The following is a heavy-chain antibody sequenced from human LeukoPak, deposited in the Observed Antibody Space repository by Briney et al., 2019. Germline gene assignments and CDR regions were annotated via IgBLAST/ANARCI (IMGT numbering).Heavy chain of an antibody. CDR3: AKVGYYGSGSYPGY. D-gene: IGHD3-10*01. CDR2: ISGSGGST. CDR1: GFTFSSYA. J-gene: IGHJ4*02. Sequence: GGSLRLSCAASGFTFSSYAMSWVRQAPGKGLEWVSAISGSGGSTYYADSVKGRFTISRDNSKNTLHLQMNSLRAEDTAVYYCAKVGYYGSGSYPGYWGQGTLVTVSS. V-gene: IGHV3-23*01.